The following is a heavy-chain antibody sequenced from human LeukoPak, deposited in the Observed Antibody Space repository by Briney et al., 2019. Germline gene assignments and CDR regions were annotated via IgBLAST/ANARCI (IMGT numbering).Heavy chain of an antibody. Sequence: KSSETLSLTCTVSGGSISSSSHYWGWIRQPPGKGLEWIGSIYYSGTTAYNPSLKSRVTISVDTSKNQFSLKLSSVTAADTAVYYCVRWQSGSMFHPPRGQGTLVTVSS. CDR1: GGSISSSSHY. CDR3: VRWQSGSMFHPP. D-gene: IGHD3-10*02. CDR2: IYYSGTT. J-gene: IGHJ5*02. V-gene: IGHV4-39*01.